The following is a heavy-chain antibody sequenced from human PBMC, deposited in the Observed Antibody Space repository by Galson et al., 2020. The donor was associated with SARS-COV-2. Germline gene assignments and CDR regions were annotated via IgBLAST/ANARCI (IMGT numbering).Heavy chain of an antibody. D-gene: IGHD6-6*01. J-gene: IGHJ4*02. CDR3: AAFVARPVY. V-gene: IGHV1-58*01. CDR1: RFTLTSSA. CDR2: IVVGSGKT. Sequence: SVSVSCKTSRFTLTSSAVQWVRQARGQRLEWIGWIVVGSGKTNYAQKLQERVTITRDMSTSTAYMELSSLRYEDTAVYYCAAFVARPVYWGQGTLGTVAS.